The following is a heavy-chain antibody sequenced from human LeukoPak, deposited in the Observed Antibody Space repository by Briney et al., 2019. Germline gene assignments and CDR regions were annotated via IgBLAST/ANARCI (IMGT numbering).Heavy chain of an antibody. CDR1: GGSISGSY. J-gene: IGHJ4*02. CDR2: IYYSGDS. V-gene: IGHV4-59*08. Sequence: SETLSLTCTVSGGSISGSYWSWIRQPPGKGLEWIGYIYYSGDSNYNPSLKSRATISLDTSKNQFSLKVSCVTAAGTAIYYCARHTYARPFDSWGQGTLVTVSS. D-gene: IGHD6-6*01. CDR3: ARHTYARPFDS.